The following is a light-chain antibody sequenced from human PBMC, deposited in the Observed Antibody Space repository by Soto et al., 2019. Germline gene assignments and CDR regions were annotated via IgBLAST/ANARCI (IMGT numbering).Light chain of an antibody. J-gene: IGKJ1*01. CDR1: QGVSSN. V-gene: IGKV3-15*01. Sequence: EVVMTQSPATLSVSPGDTATLSCRASQGVSSNLAWYQQKSGQAPRLLIYGASTRATGVPARFSGSGSGTEFTLTISRLQSEDFAVYYCQQYYNGRPRFGQGTKVEIK. CDR2: GAS. CDR3: QQYYNGRPR.